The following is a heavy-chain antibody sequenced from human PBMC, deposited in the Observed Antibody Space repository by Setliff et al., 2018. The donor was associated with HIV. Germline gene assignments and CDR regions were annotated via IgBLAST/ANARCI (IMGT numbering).Heavy chain of an antibody. D-gene: IGHD3-3*01. CDR2: ISYDGNSQ. Sequence: PGGSLRLSCAASGFTFSYYTMHWIRQTPDNGLEWVAVISYDGNSQYYADSVKGRFTLSRDNFRNTLYLQMNSLRPEDTAVYYCASSYPNYNYGNYDFWSGYYHDDAFDIWGQGTMVTVSS. V-gene: IGHV3-30*04. CDR1: GFTFSYYT. J-gene: IGHJ3*02. CDR3: ASSYPNYNYGNYDFWSGYYHDDAFDI.